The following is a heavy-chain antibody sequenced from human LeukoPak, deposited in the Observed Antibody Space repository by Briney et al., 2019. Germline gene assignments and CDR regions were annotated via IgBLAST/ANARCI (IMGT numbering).Heavy chain of an antibody. D-gene: IGHD3-10*01. Sequence: ASVKVSCKASGYTFTSYDINWVRQATGQGLEWMGWINPNSGGTDYAQKFQGRVTMTRDTSITTAYMELSSLTSDDTAVYYCAQDGLGTWTGFDYWGQGTLVTVSS. V-gene: IGHV1-2*02. J-gene: IGHJ4*02. CDR3: AQDGLGTWTGFDY. CDR1: GYTFTSYD. CDR2: INPNSGGT.